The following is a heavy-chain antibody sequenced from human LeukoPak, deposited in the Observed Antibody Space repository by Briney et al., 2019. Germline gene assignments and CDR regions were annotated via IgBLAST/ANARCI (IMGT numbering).Heavy chain of an antibody. CDR2: IYHSGST. Sequence: SETLSLTCTVSGYSISSGYYWGWIRQPPGKGLEWIGSIYHSGSTYYIPSLKSRVTISVDTSKNQFSLKLSSVTAADTAVYYCARGKMELYFDYWGQGTLVTVSS. J-gene: IGHJ4*02. CDR3: ARGKMELYFDY. CDR1: GYSISSGYY. V-gene: IGHV4-38-2*02. D-gene: IGHD1-7*01.